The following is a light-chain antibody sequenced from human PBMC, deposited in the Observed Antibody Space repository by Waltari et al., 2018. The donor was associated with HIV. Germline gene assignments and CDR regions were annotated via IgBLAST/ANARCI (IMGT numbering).Light chain of an antibody. CDR1: TSDIGPSHS. Sequence: QSALTQPASMSGSPGQSITISCAGPTSDIGPSHSVSWYQQHTDRAPKLIIYDVSYLPSGVDSRFSGSKSGNTASLTISDLRSDDEAVYYCSSYRTTFIFGAGTKLNVL. J-gene: IGLJ2*01. V-gene: IGLV2-14*03. CDR2: DVS. CDR3: SSYRTTFI.